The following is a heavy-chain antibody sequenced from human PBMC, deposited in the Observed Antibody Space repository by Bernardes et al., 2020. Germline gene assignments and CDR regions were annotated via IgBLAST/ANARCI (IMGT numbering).Heavy chain of an antibody. J-gene: IGHJ6*02. V-gene: IGHV4-59*01. CDR2: IYYSGST. D-gene: IGHD2-15*01. Sequence: SETLSLTCTVSGGSIRSSYWSWIRQPPGQGLEWIGYIYYSGSTNYNPSLKSRVTISVDTSKNQFSLKLSSVTAADTAVYYCAGNTYCSGGSCYRPYYYYGMDVWGQGTTVTVSS. CDR1: GGSIRSSY. CDR3: AGNTYCSGGSCYRPYYYYGMDV.